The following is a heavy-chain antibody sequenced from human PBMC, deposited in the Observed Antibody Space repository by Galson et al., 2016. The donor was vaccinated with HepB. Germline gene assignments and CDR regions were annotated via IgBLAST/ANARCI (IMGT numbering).Heavy chain of an antibody. J-gene: IGHJ4*02. CDR1: GFTFNNFY. CDR2: INPTGSIT. Sequence: SVKVSCKASGFTFNNFYVHWVRQAPGQGLEWMGIINPTGSITNYAQKFQGRVTLTRDASTRPVYMELSSLRSEDTAVYYCAREWDPIIRCLDFWGPGTPITVSS. CDR3: AREWDPIIRCLDF. D-gene: IGHD1-26*01. V-gene: IGHV1-46*02.